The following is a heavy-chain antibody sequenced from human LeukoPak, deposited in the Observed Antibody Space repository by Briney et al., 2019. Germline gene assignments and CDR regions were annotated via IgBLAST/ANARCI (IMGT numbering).Heavy chain of an antibody. CDR1: GGSFSGYY. D-gene: IGHD1-26*01. Sequence: SETLSLTCAVYGGSFSGYYWGWIRQPPGKGLEWIGSIYYSGSTYYNPSLKSRVTISVDTSKNQFSLKLSSVTAADTAVYYCAGGNSGSYGPAFDIWGQGTMVTVSS. CDR2: IYYSGST. J-gene: IGHJ3*02. V-gene: IGHV4-34*01. CDR3: AGGNSGSYGPAFDI.